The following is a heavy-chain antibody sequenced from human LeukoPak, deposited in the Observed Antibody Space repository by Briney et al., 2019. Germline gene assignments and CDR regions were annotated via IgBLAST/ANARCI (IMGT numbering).Heavy chain of an antibody. Sequence: SVKVSCKASGGTFSSYAISWVRQAPGQGLEWMGGIIPIFGTANYAQKLQGRVTITADESTSTAYMELSSLRSEDTAVYYCARGMGYCSGGSCHRKYYYYGMDVWGQGTTVTVSS. D-gene: IGHD2-15*01. CDR3: ARGMGYCSGGSCHRKYYYYGMDV. CDR1: GGTFSSYA. J-gene: IGHJ6*02. CDR2: IIPIFGTA. V-gene: IGHV1-69*13.